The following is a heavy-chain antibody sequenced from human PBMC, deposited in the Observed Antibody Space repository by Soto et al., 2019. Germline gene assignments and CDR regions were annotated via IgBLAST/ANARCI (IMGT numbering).Heavy chain of an antibody. Sequence: GGSLRLSCVASGFTFRSYLMNWVRQAPGKGLEWVSYISTSSSTIYYTDSVKGRFTISRDNAKNSLFLQMNSLRDEDTAVYYCARAVGSCNGTNCWNYLDYWGQGALVTVSS. V-gene: IGHV3-48*02. CDR2: ISTSSSTI. CDR1: GFTFRSYL. J-gene: IGHJ4*02. D-gene: IGHD2-2*01. CDR3: ARAVGSCNGTNCWNYLDY.